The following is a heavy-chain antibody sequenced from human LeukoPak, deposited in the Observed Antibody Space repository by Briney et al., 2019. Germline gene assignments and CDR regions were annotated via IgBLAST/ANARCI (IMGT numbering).Heavy chain of an antibody. V-gene: IGHV1-2*02. CDR1: GGTFSSYA. J-gene: IGHJ4*02. CDR2: INPNSGGT. Sequence: ASVKVSCKASGGTFSSYAISWVRQAPGHGLEWMGWINPNSGGTNYAQKFQGRVTMTRDTSISTAYMELSRLRSDDTAVYYCARGRAYYYGSGSEFDYWGQGTLVTVSS. D-gene: IGHD3-10*01. CDR3: ARGRAYYYGSGSEFDY.